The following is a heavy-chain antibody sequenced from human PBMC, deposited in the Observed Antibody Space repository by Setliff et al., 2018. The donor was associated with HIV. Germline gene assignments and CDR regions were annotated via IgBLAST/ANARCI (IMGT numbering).Heavy chain of an antibody. CDR3: ARGHSGNDY. CDR1: GYTFTNYD. Sequence: SVKVSCKASGYTFTNYDINWVRQATGQGLEWMGRMNPNSGNTEYAQQFQGRVTMTRNTSISTAYMELSSLRSEDTAIYYCARGHSGNDYWGQGTLVTVSS. D-gene: IGHD1-1*01. V-gene: IGHV1-8*02. CDR2: MNPNSGNT. J-gene: IGHJ4*02.